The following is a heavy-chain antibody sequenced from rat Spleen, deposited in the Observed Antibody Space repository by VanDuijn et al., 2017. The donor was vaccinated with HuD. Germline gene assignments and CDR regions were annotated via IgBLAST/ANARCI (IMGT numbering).Heavy chain of an antibody. CDR3: ARGTTTFAY. D-gene: IGHD1-5*01. CDR2: MWSDGDT. CDR1: DYSISSAY. Sequence: VQLQESGPGLVKPSQSLSLTCSVTDYSISSAYRWNWIRKFPGNKLEWMGVMWSDGDTSYNSALKSRLSISRDTSKSQVFLKMSSLKTEDTATYYCARGTTTFAYWGQGTLVTVSS. V-gene: IGHV2-32*01. J-gene: IGHJ3*01.